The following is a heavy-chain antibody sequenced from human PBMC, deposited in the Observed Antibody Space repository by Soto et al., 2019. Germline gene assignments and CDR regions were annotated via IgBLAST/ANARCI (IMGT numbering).Heavy chain of an antibody. V-gene: IGHV3-30*18. CDR2: ISYDGSNK. CDR3: AKVYYDILTGSRGGGADY. CDR1: GFTFSSYG. Sequence: GGSLRLSCAAPGFTFSSYGMHWVRQAPGKGLEWVAVISYDGSNKYYADSVKGRFTISRDNSKNTLYLQMNSLRAEDTAVYYCAKVYYDILTGSRGGGADYWGQGTLVTVSS. D-gene: IGHD3-9*01. J-gene: IGHJ4*02.